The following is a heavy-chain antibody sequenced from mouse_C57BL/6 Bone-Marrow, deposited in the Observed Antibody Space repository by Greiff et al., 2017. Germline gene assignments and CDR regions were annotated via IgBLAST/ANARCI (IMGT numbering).Heavy chain of an antibody. V-gene: IGHV1-64*01. J-gene: IGHJ4*01. CDR1: GYTFTSYW. CDR2: IHPNSGSN. Sequence: QVQLQQSGAELVKPGASVKLSCKASGYTFTSYWMHWVKQRPGQGLEWIGMIHPNSGSNNYNEKFKSKATLTVDKSSSTAYMQLSSLTSEDSAVYYCARKQGRSLYAMDYWGQGTSVTVSS. CDR3: ARKQGRSLYAMDY.